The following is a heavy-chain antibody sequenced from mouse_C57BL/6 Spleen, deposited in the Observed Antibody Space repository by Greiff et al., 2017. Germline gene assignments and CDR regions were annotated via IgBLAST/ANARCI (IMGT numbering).Heavy chain of an antibody. CDR1: GYSFTGYY. J-gene: IGHJ3*01. D-gene: IGHD2-3*01. CDR2: INPSTGGT. Sequence: VQLKESGPELVKPGASVKISCKASGYSFTGYYMNWVKQSPEKSLEWIGEINPSTGGTTYNQKFKAKATLTVDKSSSTAYMQLKSLTSEDSAVYYCARSPSYDGYYDWCAYWGQGTLVTVSA. CDR3: ARSPSYDGYYDWCAY. V-gene: IGHV1-42*01.